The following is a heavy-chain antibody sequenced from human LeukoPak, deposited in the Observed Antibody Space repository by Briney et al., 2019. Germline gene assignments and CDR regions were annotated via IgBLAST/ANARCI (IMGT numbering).Heavy chain of an antibody. V-gene: IGHV2-5*01. Sequence: SGPMLMKPTQTLTLTCTFSGFSLTGGGVGVGWIRQPPGKALEWLALIYWNDDKRYSPSLKNRLTITKDTSKNQVVLTMTNVDPVDTATYYCAHKWDYNDYFDIWGQGTLVTVSS. CDR3: AHKWDYNDYFDI. J-gene: IGHJ4*02. D-gene: IGHD1-26*01. CDR1: GFSLTGGGVG. CDR2: IYWNDDK.